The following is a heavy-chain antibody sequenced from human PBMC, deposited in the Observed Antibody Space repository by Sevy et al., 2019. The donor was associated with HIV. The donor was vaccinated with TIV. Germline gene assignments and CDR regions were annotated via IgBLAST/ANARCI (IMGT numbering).Heavy chain of an antibody. CDR3: TTNTDYGDSDY. J-gene: IGHJ4*02. CDR1: GYTLTELS. CDR2: FDTEDGES. V-gene: IGHV1-24*01. D-gene: IGHD4-17*01. Sequence: ASVKVSCKGSGYTLTELSMHWVRQAPGKGLEWMGSFDTEDGESLYAQTFQGRVTMTEETSTDTAYMELSSLRSEDTAVYYCTTNTDYGDSDYWGQGTLVTVSS.